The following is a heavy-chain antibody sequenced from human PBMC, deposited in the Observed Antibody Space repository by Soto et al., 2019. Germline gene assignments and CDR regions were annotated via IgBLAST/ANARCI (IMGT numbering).Heavy chain of an antibody. J-gene: IGHJ4*02. V-gene: IGHV1-18*01. Sequence: QVQLVQSGAEVKKPGASVKVSCKASGYTFTSYGISWVRQAPGQGLEWMGWISAYNGNTKYAQKLQGRVTRTTDTTTSTAYMKTRSLRSDDRAVYYCARDSPPGDYWGQGTLVTVSS. CDR1: GYTFTSYG. CDR3: ARDSPPGDY. CDR2: ISAYNGNT.